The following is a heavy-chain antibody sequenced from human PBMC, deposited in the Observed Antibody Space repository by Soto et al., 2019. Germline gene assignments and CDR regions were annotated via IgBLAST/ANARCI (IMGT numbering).Heavy chain of an antibody. Sequence: EAQLVESGGGLVQPGGSLRLSCAASGFSISGYWMHWVRQTPGKAPVWVSRINSDGSSTSYAYSVKGRFTISRDNARNTFYLQMNSLRAEDTAVYYCATLATRSDYWGQGTQVTVSS. J-gene: IGHJ4*02. D-gene: IGHD1-26*01. V-gene: IGHV3-74*01. CDR2: INSDGSST. CDR1: GFSISGYW. CDR3: ATLATRSDY.